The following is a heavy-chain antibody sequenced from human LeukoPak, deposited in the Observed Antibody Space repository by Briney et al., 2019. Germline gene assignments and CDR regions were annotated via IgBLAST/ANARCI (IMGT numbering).Heavy chain of an antibody. CDR3: AGGGGDYNPFDY. D-gene: IGHD4-17*01. CDR1: GFTVSTNY. CDR2: MYSGGST. Sequence: GGSLRLSCALSGFTVSTNYMSWVRQAPGKGLEWVSVMYSGGSTYYADSVKGRFTISRHNSKNTLDLEIDSLRPDGTAVYYCAGGGGDYNPFDYWGQGTLVTVSS. J-gene: IGHJ4*02. V-gene: IGHV3-53*04.